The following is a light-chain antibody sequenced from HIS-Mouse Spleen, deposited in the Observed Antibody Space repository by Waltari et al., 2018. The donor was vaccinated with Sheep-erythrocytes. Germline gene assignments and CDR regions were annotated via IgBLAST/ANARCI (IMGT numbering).Light chain of an antibody. CDR3: SSYTSSSTLV. CDR1: TSAVGGYNH. CDR2: DVS. V-gene: IGLV2-14*03. J-gene: IGLJ1*01. Sequence: QSALTQPASVSGSPGQSINLSCTGTTSAVGGYNHVSWYHQHPGNAPKLMIYDVSNRPSGVSNRFSGSKSGNTASLTISGLQAEDEADYYCSSYTSSSTLVFGTGTKVTVL.